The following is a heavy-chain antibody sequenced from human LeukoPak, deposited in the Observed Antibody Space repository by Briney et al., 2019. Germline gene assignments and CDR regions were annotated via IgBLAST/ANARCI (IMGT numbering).Heavy chain of an antibody. J-gene: IGHJ4*02. Sequence: GGSLRLSCAASEFTFNNHWMSWVRQAPGKGLEWVANIKEDGSEKYYVDSVKGRFTISRDNAKNSLYLQMNSLRVEDTAVYYCAKRAIAAAGSSLDYWGQGTLVTVSS. CDR1: EFTFNNHW. V-gene: IGHV3-7*01. CDR3: AKRAIAAAGSSLDY. CDR2: IKEDGSEK. D-gene: IGHD6-13*01.